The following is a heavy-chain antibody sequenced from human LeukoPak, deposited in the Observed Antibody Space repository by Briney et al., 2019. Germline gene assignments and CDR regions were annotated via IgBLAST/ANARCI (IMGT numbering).Heavy chain of an antibody. J-gene: IGHJ4*02. CDR2: IKSKTDGGTT. CDR3: TTDRLSGYYFDY. CDR1: GFTFSNAW. V-gene: IGHV3-15*01. D-gene: IGHD5-12*01. Sequence: KPGGSLRLSCAASGFTFSNAWMSWVRQAPGKGLEWVGRIKSKTDGGTTDYAAPVKGRITISRDDSKNTLYLQMNSLKTEDTAVYYCTTDRLSGYYFDYWGQGTLVTVSS.